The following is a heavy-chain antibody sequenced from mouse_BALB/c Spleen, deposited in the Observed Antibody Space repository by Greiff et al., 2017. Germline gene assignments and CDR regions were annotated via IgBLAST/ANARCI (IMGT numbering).Heavy chain of an antibody. CDR2: INPSNGRT. V-gene: IGHV1S81*02. Sequence: QVQLQHPGAELVKPGASVKLSCKASGYTFTSYWMHWVKQRPGQGLEWIGEINPSNGRTNYNEKFKSKATLTVDKSSSTAYMQLSSLTSEDSAVYYCARLAVFYFDYWGQGTTRTVSS. CDR3: ARLAVFYFDY. CDR1: GYTFTSYW. J-gene: IGHJ2*01.